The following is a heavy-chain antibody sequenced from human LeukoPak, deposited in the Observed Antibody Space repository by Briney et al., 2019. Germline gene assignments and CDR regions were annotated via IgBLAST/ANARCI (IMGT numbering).Heavy chain of an antibody. V-gene: IGHV3-21*01. CDR3: ARDLGYGSTGLYHYLAY. CDR1: GFTFSSFN. D-gene: IGHD3-22*01. Sequence: PGGSLRLSCAASGFTFSSFNMNWVRQAPGKGLEWVSSISSTGTYIYYADSVKGRFTISRDNAKNSLYLQMNSLRAEDTAVYYCARDLGYGSTGLYHYLAYWGQGTLVTVSS. CDR2: ISSTGTYI. J-gene: IGHJ4*02.